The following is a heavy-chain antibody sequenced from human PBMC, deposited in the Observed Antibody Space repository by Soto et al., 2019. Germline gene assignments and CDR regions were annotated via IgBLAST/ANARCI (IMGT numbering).Heavy chain of an antibody. J-gene: IGHJ4*02. CDR1: GYSISSGYH. V-gene: IGHV4-38-2*01. D-gene: IGHD3-3*01. CDR2: IFHSGST. Sequence: SETLSLTCGVSGYSISSGYHWGWIRQPPGKGLEWIGSIFHSGSTYYNPPLKSRVTISVDTSKNQFSLNLSSVTGADTAVYYCARAAGITFLGVVTQNDYWGQGTLVTVSS. CDR3: ARAAGITFLGVVTQNDY.